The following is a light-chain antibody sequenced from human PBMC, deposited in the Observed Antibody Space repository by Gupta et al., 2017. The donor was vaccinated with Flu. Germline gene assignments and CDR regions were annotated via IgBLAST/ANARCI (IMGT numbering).Light chain of an antibody. Sequence: QSVLTQPPSASGTPGPRVTISCSGSSSNIGSNYVYWYQQLPGTAPKLLISRNNQRPSVVPDRFSGSKSGTAASLAISGLRSEDEADYYCAAWDDSLSVVFGGGTKLTVL. V-gene: IGLV1-47*01. CDR1: SSNIGSNY. CDR3: AAWDDSLSVV. J-gene: IGLJ2*01. CDR2: RNN.